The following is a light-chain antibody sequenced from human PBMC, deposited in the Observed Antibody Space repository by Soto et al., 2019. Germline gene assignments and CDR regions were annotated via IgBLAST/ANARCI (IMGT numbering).Light chain of an antibody. V-gene: IGKV3-11*01. CDR1: QSVSSY. CDR2: DVS. J-gene: IGKJ5*01. CDR3: QHRMNWPLT. Sequence: EKVMTQSPATLSVSPGERATLSCRASQSVSSYLAWYQQKPGQAPRLLIYDVSNRATGIPARFSGSGSGTDFTLTISSLEPEDFAVYYCQHRMNWPLTFGQGTRLEIK.